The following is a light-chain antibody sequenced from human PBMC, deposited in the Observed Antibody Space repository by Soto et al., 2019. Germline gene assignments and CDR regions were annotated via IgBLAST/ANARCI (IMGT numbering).Light chain of an antibody. CDR2: DAS. CDR3: QQYYSFPRS. J-gene: IGKJ2*03. Sequence: DIQMTQSPSSLSASVGDRVTITYRASQRIGTDLNWYHQKPWEAPNVLIYDASSLQSGVPSRFSGSGSWTDFTLTISSLQPEDFSTYFCQQYYSFPRSFRQGTKLEIK. CDR1: QRIGTD. V-gene: IGKV1-39*01.